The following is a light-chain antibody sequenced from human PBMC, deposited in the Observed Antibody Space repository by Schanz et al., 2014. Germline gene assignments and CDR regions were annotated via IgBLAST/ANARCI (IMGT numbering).Light chain of an antibody. Sequence: SALTQPASVSGSPGQSITISCTGTSSDVGGYNYVSWYQQHPGKAPKVMIYDVSNRPSGVPDRFSGSKSGNTASLTISGLQAEDEADYYCSSYTVTSTLVFGGGTKLTVL. CDR2: DVS. V-gene: IGLV2-14*01. CDR3: SSYTVTSTLV. CDR1: SSDVGGYNY. J-gene: IGLJ2*01.